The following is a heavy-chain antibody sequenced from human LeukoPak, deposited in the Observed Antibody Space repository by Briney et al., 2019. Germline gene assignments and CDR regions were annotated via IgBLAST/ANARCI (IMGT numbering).Heavy chain of an antibody. Sequence: GGSLRLSCAASGFTFSDYYMSWIRQAPGKGLEWLSYISPSGTTIFYTDSVKGRFTISRDNAKNSLYLLMNSLRAEDTALYYCERVSALTYNFWSGSFDSWGQGSLLAVSS. D-gene: IGHD3-3*01. V-gene: IGHV3-11*01. J-gene: IGHJ4*02. CDR1: GFTFSDYY. CDR2: ISPSGTTI. CDR3: ERVSALTYNFWSGSFDS.